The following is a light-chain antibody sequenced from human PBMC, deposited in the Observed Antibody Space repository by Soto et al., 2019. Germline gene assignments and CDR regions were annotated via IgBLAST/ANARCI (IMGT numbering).Light chain of an antibody. Sequence: EIVLTQSPATLSLSPGERATLSCRASQSVRSYLAWYQQKPGQPPRLLIYDASNRATGIPARFSGSGSGTAFTLTISSLEPEDFAVYYCQQRSDWLTFGGGTKVEIK. CDR2: DAS. CDR1: QSVRSY. V-gene: IGKV3-11*01. CDR3: QQRSDWLT. J-gene: IGKJ4*01.